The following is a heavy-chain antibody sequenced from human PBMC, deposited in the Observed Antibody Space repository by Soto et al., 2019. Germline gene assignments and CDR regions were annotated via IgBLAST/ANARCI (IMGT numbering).Heavy chain of an antibody. V-gene: IGHV3-23*01. CDR3: ARGRYLDSSDYWVANLPFDH. CDR2: ISRSGRGSA. CDR1: GFTFNSYA. D-gene: IGHD3-22*01. J-gene: IGHJ4*02. Sequence: GGSLRLSCAASGFTFNSYAMTWVRQAPGKGLEWVSIISRSGRGSAYYADSVKGRFTISRDNSENTLFLQMNNLRDEDTALYYCARGRYLDSSDYWVANLPFDHWGLGTLVTVSS.